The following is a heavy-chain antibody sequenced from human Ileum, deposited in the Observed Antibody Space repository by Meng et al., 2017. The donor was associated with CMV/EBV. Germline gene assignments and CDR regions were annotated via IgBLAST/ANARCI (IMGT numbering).Heavy chain of an antibody. CDR1: GGSISTNGDY. CDR2: VHYTGTT. J-gene: IGHJ4*02. Sequence: LPESGPVLVKPSETLPLTCTGSGGSISTNGDYWGGVRQPPGKGLEWIATVHYTGTTYYNPSLKSPVIISIDTSKNQFSLRLTSVTAADTAVYYCARDRTVGPTPDGSLGAWGQGTLVTVSS. D-gene: IGHD1-26*01. CDR3: ARDRTVGPTPDGSLGA. V-gene: IGHV4-39*07.